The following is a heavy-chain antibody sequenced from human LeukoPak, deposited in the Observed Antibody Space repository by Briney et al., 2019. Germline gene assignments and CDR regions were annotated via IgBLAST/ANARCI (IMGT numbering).Heavy chain of an antibody. D-gene: IGHD3-22*01. CDR3: ARGQRAYYYDSSGPRARSAEYFQH. CDR1: GFTFSSYS. J-gene: IGHJ1*01. Sequence: GRSLRLSCAASGFTFSSYSMNWVRQAPGKGLEWVSSISSSSSYIYYADSVKGRFTISRDNAKNSLYLQMNSLRAEDTAVYYCARGQRAYYYDSSGPRARSAEYFQHWGQGTLVTVSS. V-gene: IGHV3-21*01. CDR2: ISSSSSYI.